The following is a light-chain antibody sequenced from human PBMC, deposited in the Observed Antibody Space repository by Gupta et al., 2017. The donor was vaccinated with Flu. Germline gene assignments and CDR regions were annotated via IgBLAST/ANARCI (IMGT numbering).Light chain of an antibody. CDR1: KIGSES. CDR3: QLWDRSSDHRV. V-gene: IGLV3-21*02. CDR2: DDS. Sequence: SSVLSQPPSVSVAPGQSARIACGGNKIGSESVHWYQQKPGQAPVMVVYDDSDRPSGSPDRLSGSKSGNTATLTISRVEGGDEADYYCQLWDRSSDHRVFGGGTKLTVL. J-gene: IGLJ3*02.